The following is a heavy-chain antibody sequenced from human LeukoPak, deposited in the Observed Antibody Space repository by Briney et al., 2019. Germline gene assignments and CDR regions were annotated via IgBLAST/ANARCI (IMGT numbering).Heavy chain of an antibody. D-gene: IGHD3-22*01. CDR1: GGSISSYY. Sequence: WETLSLTCTVSGGSISSYYWSWIRQPPGKGLEWIGYIYYSGSTNYNPSLKSRVTISVDTSKKQFSLKLSSVTAADTAVYYCARGRITMIVSYYFDYWGQGTLVTVSS. CDR2: IYYSGST. V-gene: IGHV4-59*12. J-gene: IGHJ4*02. CDR3: ARGRITMIVSYYFDY.